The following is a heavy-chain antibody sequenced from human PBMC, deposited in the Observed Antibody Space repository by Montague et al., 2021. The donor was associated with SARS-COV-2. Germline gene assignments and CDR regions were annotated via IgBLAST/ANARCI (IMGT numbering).Heavy chain of an antibody. CDR1: GGSVRSGLYY. V-gene: IGHV4-61*01. CDR3: ARERLDCSGTSCYTTGLDV. CDR2: VYYSGTA. Sequence: SETLSLTCTVSGGSVRSGLYYWTWIRQPPGKRLEWIGYVYYSGTANHNPSLKSRLTLTVDTSKNQFSLKLSSVTAADTAIYYCARERLDCSGTSCYTTGLDVWGQGTMVTVSS. J-gene: IGHJ6*02. D-gene: IGHD2-15*01.